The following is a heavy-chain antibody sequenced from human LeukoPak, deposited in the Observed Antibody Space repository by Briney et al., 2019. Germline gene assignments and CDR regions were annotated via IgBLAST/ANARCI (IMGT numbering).Heavy chain of an antibody. CDR3: ARDKGDIVVVPAPTGNYYYYYYMDV. J-gene: IGHJ6*03. V-gene: IGHV3-64*01. Sequence: GGSLRLSCAAPGFTFSSYAMHWVRQAPGKGLEYVSAISSNGGSTYYANSVKGRFTISRDNSKNTLYLQMGSLRAEDMAVYYCARDKGDIVVVPAPTGNYYYYYYMDVWGKGTTVTVSS. D-gene: IGHD2-2*01. CDR2: ISSNGGST. CDR1: GFTFSSYA.